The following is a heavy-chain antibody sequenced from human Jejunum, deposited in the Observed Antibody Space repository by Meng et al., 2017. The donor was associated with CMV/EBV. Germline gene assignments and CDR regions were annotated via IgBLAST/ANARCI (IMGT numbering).Heavy chain of an antibody. V-gene: IGHV1-69*01. Sequence: CKVSGGTLEKFTMFWVRHAPGEGLQCMGGIIPMFGTKHYAQGFRDKVTFTSDEATNTAYLEMRGLGSDDTALYFCTMYQNWGETDYWGQGTMVTVSS. J-gene: IGHJ4*02. CDR3: TMYQNWGETDY. CDR2: IIPMFGTK. D-gene: IGHD3-10*01. CDR1: GGTLEKFT.